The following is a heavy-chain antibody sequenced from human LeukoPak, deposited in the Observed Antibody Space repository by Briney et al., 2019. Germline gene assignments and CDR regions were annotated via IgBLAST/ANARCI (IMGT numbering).Heavy chain of an antibody. CDR1: GFTFSSYG. J-gene: IGHJ4*02. CDR2: IWYDGSNK. V-gene: IGHV3-33*08. D-gene: IGHD2-21*02. Sequence: PGGSLRLSCAASGFTFSSYGMHWVRQAPGKGLEWVAVIWYDGSNKYYADSVKGRFTISRDNSKNTLYLQMNSLRAEDTAVYYCTTSLPHVVDVTTSDGGNWGQGTLVTVSS. CDR3: TTSLPHVVDVTTSDGGN.